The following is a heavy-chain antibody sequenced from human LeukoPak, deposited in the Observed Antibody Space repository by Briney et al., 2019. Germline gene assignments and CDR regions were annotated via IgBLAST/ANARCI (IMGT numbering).Heavy chain of an antibody. CDR2: INSDGYSI. V-gene: IGHV3-74*03. D-gene: IGHD6-19*01. CDR3: TRAGYSSGFDS. J-gene: IGHJ5*01. Sequence: PGGSLRPSCAASGFTLSGYWMHWVRHAPGEGLVCVSRINSDGYSITYADSVKGRFTISRDNAKNTLYLQMNSLIAEDTAVYFCTRAGYSSGFDSWGQGTLVTVSS. CDR1: GFTLSGYW.